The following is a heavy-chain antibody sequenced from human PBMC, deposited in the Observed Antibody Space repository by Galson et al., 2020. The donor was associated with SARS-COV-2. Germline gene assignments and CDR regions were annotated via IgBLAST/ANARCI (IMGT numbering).Heavy chain of an antibody. CDR1: GFTFSRYV. CDR2: ISGSGGSA. CDR3: AQGTEQVFFF. V-gene: IGHV3-23*01. Sequence: GESLKISCAASGFTFSRYVMTWVRQAPGKGLEWVSAISGSGGSAYYADSVKGRFTISRDNSKNTLYLQMNSLRAEDTAVYYCAQGTEQVFFFWGQGTLVTFSS. D-gene: IGHD3-3*01. J-gene: IGHJ4*02.